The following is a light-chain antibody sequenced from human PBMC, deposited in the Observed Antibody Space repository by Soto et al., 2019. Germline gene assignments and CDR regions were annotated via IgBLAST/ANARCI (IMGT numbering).Light chain of an antibody. J-gene: IGLJ2*01. CDR1: SGHRSYI. V-gene: IGLV4-60*03. Sequence: QSVLTQSSSASASLGSSVKLTCTLSSGHRSYIIAWHQQQPGKAPRYLMKLEGSGSYNKGSGVPDRFSGSGSGADRYLTISNVQSDDEADYYCETWDRNTRVFGGGTQLTVL. CDR3: ETWDRNTRV. CDR2: LEGSGSY.